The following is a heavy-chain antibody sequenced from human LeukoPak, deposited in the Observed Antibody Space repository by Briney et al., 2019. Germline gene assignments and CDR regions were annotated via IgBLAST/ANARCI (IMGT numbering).Heavy chain of an antibody. CDR2: ISGSGGST. V-gene: IGHV3-23*01. CDR1: GFTFSSYA. CDR3: AKDYYDSSGYYLKAVY. Sequence: QSGGSLRLSCAASGFTFSSYAMSWVRQAPGKGLEWVSAISGSGGSTYYADSVKGRFTISRDNSKNTLYLQMNSLRAEDTAVYYCAKDYYDSSGYYLKAVYWGQGTLVTVSS. J-gene: IGHJ4*02. D-gene: IGHD3-22*01.